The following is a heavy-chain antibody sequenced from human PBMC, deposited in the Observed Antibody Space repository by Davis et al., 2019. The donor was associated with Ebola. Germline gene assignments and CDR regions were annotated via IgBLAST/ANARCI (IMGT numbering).Heavy chain of an antibody. V-gene: IGHV3-30*04. J-gene: IGHJ3*02. Sequence: PGGSLRLSCAASGFSFSSYVMHWVRQAPGKGLEWVAVMAIDGSNVKQYADSVKGRFTISRDNGHNSLFLQMNSLRDDDTAVYYCATDGVAARPGDAFSMWGQGTMVTVSS. D-gene: IGHD6-6*01. CDR2: MAIDGSNVK. CDR1: GFSFSSYV. CDR3: ATDGVAARPGDAFSM.